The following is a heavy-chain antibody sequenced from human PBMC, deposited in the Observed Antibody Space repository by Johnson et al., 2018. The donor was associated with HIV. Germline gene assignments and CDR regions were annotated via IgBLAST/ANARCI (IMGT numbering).Heavy chain of an antibody. J-gene: IGHJ3*02. D-gene: IGHD2-15*01. CDR2: INWNGGST. CDR3: ARDRGRGYCSGGSCYLDAFDI. V-gene: IGHV3-20*04. CDR1: GFTFSSYG. Sequence: VQLVESGGGVVQPGGSLRLSCAASGFTFSSYGMHWVRQAPGEGLEWVSCINWNGGSTGYAYSVKGRFTISRDNAKNSLYLQMNSLSAEDTALYYCARDRGRGYCSGGSCYLDAFDIWGQGTMVTVSS.